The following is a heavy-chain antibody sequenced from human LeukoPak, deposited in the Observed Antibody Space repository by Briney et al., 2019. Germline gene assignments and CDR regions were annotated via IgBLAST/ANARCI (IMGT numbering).Heavy chain of an antibody. V-gene: IGHV4-4*07. J-gene: IGHJ3*02. CDR3: ARVSTFGVGPDAFDI. Sequence: SETLSLTCTVSGGSISSYYWSWIRQPAGKGLEWIGRIYTSGSTNYNPSLKSRVTMSVDTSKNQFSLKLSSVTAADTAVYYCARVSTFGVGPDAFDIWGQGTMVTASS. D-gene: IGHD3-3*01. CDR1: GGSISSYY. CDR2: IYTSGST.